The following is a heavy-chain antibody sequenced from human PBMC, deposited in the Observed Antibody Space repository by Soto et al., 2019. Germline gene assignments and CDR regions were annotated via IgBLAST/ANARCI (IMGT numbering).Heavy chain of an antibody. CDR3: ARGHSRARIAARPLFFGLDV. CDR2: IHHSGST. V-gene: IGHV4-34*01. Sequence: KPSETLSLTCAVYGGSFSGYYWNWIRQPPGKGLEWLGEIHHSGSTKYNPSLKSRVTISVDTSKNQISLKLSSATAADTAVYYCARGHSRARIAARPLFFGLDVWGQGTTVTVSS. J-gene: IGHJ6*02. CDR1: GGSFSGYY. D-gene: IGHD6-6*01.